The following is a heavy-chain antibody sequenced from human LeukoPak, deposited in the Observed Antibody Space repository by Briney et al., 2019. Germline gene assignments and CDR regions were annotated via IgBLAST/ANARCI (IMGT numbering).Heavy chain of an antibody. Sequence: SETLSLTCTLSGGSISSYYWSWIRQRPGKGLEWIGYIYYSGSTNYNPSLKSRVTISVDTSKNQFSLKLSSVTAADTAVYYCARGKTGYSSSWYPFDPWGQGTLVTVSS. CDR1: GGSISSYY. CDR2: IYYSGST. D-gene: IGHD6-13*01. V-gene: IGHV4-59*01. CDR3: ARGKTGYSSSWYPFDP. J-gene: IGHJ5*02.